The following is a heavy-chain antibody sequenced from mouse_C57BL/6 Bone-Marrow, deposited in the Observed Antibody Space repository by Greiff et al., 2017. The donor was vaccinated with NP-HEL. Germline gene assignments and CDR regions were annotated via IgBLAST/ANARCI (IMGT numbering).Heavy chain of an antibody. CDR2: ISDGGSYT. Sequence: EVHLVESGGGLVKPGGSLKLSCAASGFTFSSYAMSWVRQTPEKRLEWVATISDGGSYTYYPDNVKGRFTISRDTAKNNLYLQMSHLKSEDTAMYYCARGYYGNYGAYWGQGTLVTVSA. CDR1: GFTFSSYA. V-gene: IGHV5-4*01. D-gene: IGHD2-1*01. J-gene: IGHJ3*01. CDR3: ARGYYGNYGAY.